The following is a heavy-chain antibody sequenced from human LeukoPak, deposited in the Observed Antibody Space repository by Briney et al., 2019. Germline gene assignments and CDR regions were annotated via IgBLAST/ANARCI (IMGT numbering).Heavy chain of an antibody. V-gene: IGHV1-2*02. D-gene: IGHD5-24*01. J-gene: IGHJ4*02. CDR1: GYTFTSYD. Sequence: ASVKVSCKASGYTFTSYDINWVRQATGQGLEWMGWINPNSGGTNYAQKFQGRVTMTRDTSISTAYMELSRLRSDDTAVYYCARARRWLPTEYDYWGQGTLVTVSS. CDR2: INPNSGGT. CDR3: ARARRWLPTEYDY.